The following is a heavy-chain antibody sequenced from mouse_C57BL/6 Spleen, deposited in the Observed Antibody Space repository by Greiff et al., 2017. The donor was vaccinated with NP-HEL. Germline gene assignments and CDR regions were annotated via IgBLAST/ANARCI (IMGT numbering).Heavy chain of an antibody. J-gene: IGHJ4*01. D-gene: IGHD2-1*01. Sequence: EVQLQQSGPELVKPGASVKISCKASGYTFTDYYMNWVKQSHGKSLEWIGDINPNNGGTSYNQKFKGKATLTVDKSSSTAYMELRSLTSEDSAVYYCALYGNHAMAMDYWGQGTSVTVSS. V-gene: IGHV1-26*01. CDR1: GYTFTDYY. CDR2: INPNNGGT. CDR3: ALYGNHAMAMDY.